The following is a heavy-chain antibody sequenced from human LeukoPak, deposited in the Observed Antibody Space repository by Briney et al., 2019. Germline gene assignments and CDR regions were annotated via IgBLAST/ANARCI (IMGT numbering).Heavy chain of an antibody. CDR2: INPHSGGT. CDR1: GYTFTGYY. J-gene: IGHJ1*01. Sequence: GASVKVSCKASGYTFTGYYIHWVRQAPGQGLEWMGWINPHSGGTNYAQKFQGGVTMTRDTSISTAYMEVSRLRSDDTAVYYCARYDYSNLDMAEYFQHWGQGTLVTVSS. CDR3: ARYDYSNLDMAEYFQH. V-gene: IGHV1-2*02. D-gene: IGHD4-11*01.